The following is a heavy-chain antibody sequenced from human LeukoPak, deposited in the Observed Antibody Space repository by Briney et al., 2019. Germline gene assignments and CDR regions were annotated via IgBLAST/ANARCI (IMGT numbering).Heavy chain of an antibody. CDR1: GGTFSSYA. D-gene: IGHD5-24*01. CDR2: IIPILGIA. J-gene: IGHJ4*02. Sequence: ASVKVSCKASGGTFSSYAISWVRQAPGQGLEWMGRIIPILGIANYAQKFQGRVTITADKSTSTAYMELSSLRSEDTAVYYCARGGSLGMGAAYWGQGTLVTVSS. CDR3: ARGGSLGMGAAY. V-gene: IGHV1-69*04.